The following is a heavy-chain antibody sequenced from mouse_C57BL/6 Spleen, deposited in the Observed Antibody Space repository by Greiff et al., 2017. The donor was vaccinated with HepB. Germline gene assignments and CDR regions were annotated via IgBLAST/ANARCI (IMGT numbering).Heavy chain of an antibody. J-gene: IGHJ3*01. CDR1: GFTFSSYG. D-gene: IGHD1-1*01. CDR2: ISSGGSYT. CDR3: ARLLDYYGSSDGAGLAY. V-gene: IGHV5-6*01. Sequence: EVQRVESGGDLVQPGGSLKLSCAASGFTFSSYGMSWVRPTPDKRLEWVATISSGGSYTYYPDSVKGRFTISRDNAKNTLYLKMSSLKSEDTAMYDGARLLDYYGSSDGAGLAYGGQGTLVTVSA.